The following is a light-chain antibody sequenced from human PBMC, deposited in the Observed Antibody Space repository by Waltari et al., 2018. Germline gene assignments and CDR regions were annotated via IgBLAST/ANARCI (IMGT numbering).Light chain of an antibody. J-gene: IGKJ1*01. Sequence: EIVLTQSPGTLASSPGERAPLSCRASQGVGKYLACYQKRAGQAPRLLLYHTSIRATGIPDRFSGSGYGTDFSLTISRLEPEDFAVYYCQKYDFLPATFGQGTTVEIK. CDR3: QKYDFLPAT. V-gene: IGKV3-20*01. CDR2: HTS. CDR1: QGVGKY.